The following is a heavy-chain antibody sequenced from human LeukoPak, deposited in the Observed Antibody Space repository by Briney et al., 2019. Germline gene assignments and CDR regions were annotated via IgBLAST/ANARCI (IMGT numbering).Heavy chain of an antibody. J-gene: IGHJ4*02. CDR3: AKVPGSTLMIARRDFDY. V-gene: IGHV3-23*01. CDR1: GFTFSSYA. CDR2: ISGSGGST. Sequence: GGSLRLSCAASGFTFSSYAMSWVRQAPGKGVEWVSAISGSGGSTYYADSVKGRFTISRDNSKNTLYLQMNSLRAEDTAVYYCAKVPGSTLMIARRDFDYWGQGTLVTVSS. D-gene: IGHD3-22*01.